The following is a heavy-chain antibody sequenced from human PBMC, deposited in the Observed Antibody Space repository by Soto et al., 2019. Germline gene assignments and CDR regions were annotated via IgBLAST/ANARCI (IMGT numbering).Heavy chain of an antibody. V-gene: IGHV3-9*01. CDR2: ISWNSGSI. CDR1: GFTFDDYA. J-gene: IGHJ4*02. D-gene: IGHD6-19*01. CDR3: AKSVGYSSGWTGYFDY. Sequence: GGSLRLSCAASGFTFDDYAMHWVRQAPGKGLEWVSGISWNSGSIGYADSVKGRFTISRDNAKNSLYLQMNSLRAEDTALYYCAKSVGYSSGWTGYFDYWGQGTLVTVSS.